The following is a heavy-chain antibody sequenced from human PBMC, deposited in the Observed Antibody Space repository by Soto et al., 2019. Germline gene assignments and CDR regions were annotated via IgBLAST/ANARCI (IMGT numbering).Heavy chain of an antibody. J-gene: IGHJ6*02. V-gene: IGHV3-23*01. CDR2: ISGSGGST. D-gene: IGHD4-17*01. CDR1: GFTFSSYA. Sequence: GGSLILSCAASGFTFSSYAMSWVRQAPGKGLEWVSAISGSGGSTYYADSVKGRFTISRDNSKNTLYLQMNSLRAEDTAVYYCAKVNSHGLDYGDYYYYYGMDVWGQGTTVTVSS. CDR3: AKVNSHGLDYGDYYYYYGMDV.